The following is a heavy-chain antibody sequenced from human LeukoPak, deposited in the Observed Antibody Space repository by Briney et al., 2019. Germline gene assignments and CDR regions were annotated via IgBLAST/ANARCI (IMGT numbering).Heavy chain of an antibody. Sequence: GASVKVSCKASGYTFTGYYMHWVRQAPGQGLEWMGWINPNSGGTNYAQKFQGRVTMTRDTSISTAYMELSRLRSDDTAVYYCARAEYSSSLNFQHWGQGTLVTVSS. CDR2: INPNSGGT. D-gene: IGHD6-6*01. CDR1: GYTFTGYY. CDR3: ARAEYSSSLNFQH. V-gene: IGHV1-2*02. J-gene: IGHJ1*01.